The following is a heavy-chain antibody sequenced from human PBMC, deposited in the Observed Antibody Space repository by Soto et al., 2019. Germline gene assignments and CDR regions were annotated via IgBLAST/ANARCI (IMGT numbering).Heavy chain of an antibody. CDR2: IYPSGNT. CDR1: GGSISDYY. D-gene: IGHD6-19*01. CDR3: ARAAYSSGWLIGVDFDY. J-gene: IGHJ4*02. V-gene: IGHV4-4*07. Sequence: QVQLQESGPGLVKPSETLSLTCSVSGGSISDYYWSWIRQPAGKGLEGIGRIYPSGNTDYTPSLKSRVTMSLDTSKNQFSLKLSSVTAAATAVYYCARAAYSSGWLIGVDFDYWGQGTLVTVSS.